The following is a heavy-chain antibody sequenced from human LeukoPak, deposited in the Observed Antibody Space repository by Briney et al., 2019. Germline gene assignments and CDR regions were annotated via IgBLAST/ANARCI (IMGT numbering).Heavy chain of an antibody. V-gene: IGHV1-46*01. CDR2: INPSGGST. CDR1: GYTFTSYD. J-gene: IGHJ5*02. CDR3: ARDAGRENYPTSWFDP. D-gene: IGHD1-7*01. Sequence: ASVKVSCKASGYTFTSYDINWVRQAPGQGLEWMGIINPSGGSTSYAQKFQGRVTMTRDTSTSTVYMELSSLRSEDTAVYYCARDAGRENYPTSWFDPWGQGTLVTVSS.